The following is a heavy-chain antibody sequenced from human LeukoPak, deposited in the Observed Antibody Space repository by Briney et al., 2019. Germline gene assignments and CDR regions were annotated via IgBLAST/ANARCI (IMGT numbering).Heavy chain of an antibody. CDR2: MNPNSGNT. CDR1: GYTFTSYD. D-gene: IGHD3-3*01. J-gene: IGHJ5*02. CDR3: AREFQGSAFWSGCPLSINWFDP. V-gene: IGHV1-8*03. Sequence: ASVMVSCKASGYTFTSYDINWVRQATGQGLEWMGWMNPNSGNTGYAQKFQGRVTITRNTSISTAYMELSSLRSEDTAVYYCAREFQGSAFWSGCPLSINWFDPWGQGTLVTVSS.